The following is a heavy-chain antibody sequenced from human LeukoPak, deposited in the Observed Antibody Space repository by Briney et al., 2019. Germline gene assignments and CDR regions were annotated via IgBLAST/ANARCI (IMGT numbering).Heavy chain of an antibody. V-gene: IGHV3-23*01. CDR1: GFSFSSYD. CDR2: IRASGGST. Sequence: GGSLRLSCAVSGFSFSSYDISWVRHAPGQGLEWVSGIRASGGSTFYADSVRGRFTISRDNSKNTLNLQMNSLRAEDTAVFYCAKSQLVGGTHALDIWGRGTMVTVSS. D-gene: IGHD1-26*01. J-gene: IGHJ3*02. CDR3: AKSQLVGGTHALDI.